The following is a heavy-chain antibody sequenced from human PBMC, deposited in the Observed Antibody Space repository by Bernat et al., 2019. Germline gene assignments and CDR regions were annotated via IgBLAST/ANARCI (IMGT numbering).Heavy chain of an antibody. D-gene: IGHD2-15*01. J-gene: IGHJ4*02. CDR3: ARHNQAQGSVPYYFDY. V-gene: IGHV4-39*01. Sequence: QLQLQESGPGLVKPSETLSLTCTVSGGSISSSSDYWGWIRQPPGKGLEWIGTIYYSGSTYYSPSLKSRVTISVDTSKNQFSLKLSSVTAADTAVYYCARHNQAQGSVPYYFDYWGQETLVTVSS. CDR1: GGSISSSSDY. CDR2: IYYSGST.